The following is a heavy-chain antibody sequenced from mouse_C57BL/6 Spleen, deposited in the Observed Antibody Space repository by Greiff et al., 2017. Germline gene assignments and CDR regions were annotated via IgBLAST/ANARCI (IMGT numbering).Heavy chain of an antibody. CDR3: ARGWVYFDY. D-gene: IGHD3-3*01. CDR2: ISSGSSTI. CDR1: GFTFSDYG. Sequence: EVKLMESGGGLVKPGGSLKLSCAASGFTFSDYGMHWVRQAPEKGLEWVAYISSGSSTIYYADTVKGRFTISRDNAKNTLFLQMTSLRSEDTAMYYCARGWVYFDYWGQGTTLTVSS. V-gene: IGHV5-17*01. J-gene: IGHJ2*01.